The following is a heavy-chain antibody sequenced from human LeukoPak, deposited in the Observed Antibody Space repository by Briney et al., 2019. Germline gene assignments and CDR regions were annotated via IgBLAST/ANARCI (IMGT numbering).Heavy chain of an antibody. CDR3: AGAYYYDSSGYYRFDY. CDR1: GGSISSYY. CDR2: IYYSGST. D-gene: IGHD3-22*01. Sequence: SETLSLTCTVSGGSISSYYWSWIRQPPGKGLEWIGCIYYSGSTNYNPSLKSRVTISVDTFKNQFSLKLSSVTAADTAVYYCAGAYYYDSSGYYRFDYWGQGTLVTVSS. V-gene: IGHV4-59*08. J-gene: IGHJ4*02.